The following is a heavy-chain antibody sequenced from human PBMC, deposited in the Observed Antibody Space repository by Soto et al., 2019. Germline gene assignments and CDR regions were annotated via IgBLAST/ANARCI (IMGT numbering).Heavy chain of an antibody. CDR1: GGSFSGYY. Sequence: QVQLQQWGAGLLKPSETLSLTCAVYGGSFSGYYWSWIRQPPGKGLEWIWEINHSGSTNYNPSLKSRVTISVDTSKNQFSLKLSSVTAADTAVYYCARRPIVVVVAAYFDYWGQGTLVTVSS. CDR2: INHSGST. CDR3: ARRPIVVVVAAYFDY. D-gene: IGHD2-15*01. J-gene: IGHJ4*02. V-gene: IGHV4-34*01.